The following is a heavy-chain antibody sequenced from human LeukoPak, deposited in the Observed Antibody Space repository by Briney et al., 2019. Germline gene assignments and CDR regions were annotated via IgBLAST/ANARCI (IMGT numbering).Heavy chain of an antibody. Sequence: PSETLSLTCTVSGGSISSYYWSWLRQPPGKGLEWIGYIYYSGSTNYNPSLKSRVTISVDTSKNQFSLKLSSVTAADTAVYYCARMEKGNYYYYMDVWGKGTTVTVSS. J-gene: IGHJ6*03. CDR2: IYYSGST. CDR3: ARMEKGNYYYYMDV. CDR1: GGSISSYY. D-gene: IGHD1-1*01. V-gene: IGHV4-59*01.